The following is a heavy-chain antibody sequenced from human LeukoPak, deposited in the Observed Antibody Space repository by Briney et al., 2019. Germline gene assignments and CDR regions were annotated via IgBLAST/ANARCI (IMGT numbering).Heavy chain of an antibody. V-gene: IGHV4-59*08. Sequence: PSETLPLTCTVSGGSISSYYWSWIRQPPGKGLEWIGYIYYSGSTNYNPSLKSRVTISVDTSKNQFSLKLSSVTAADTAVYYCAATGYSYNYWGQGTLVTVSS. J-gene: IGHJ4*02. CDR3: AATGYSYNY. D-gene: IGHD4-4*01. CDR2: IYYSGST. CDR1: GGSISSYY.